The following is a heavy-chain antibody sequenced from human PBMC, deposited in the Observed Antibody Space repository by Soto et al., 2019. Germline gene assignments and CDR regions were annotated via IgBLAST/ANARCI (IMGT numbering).Heavy chain of an antibody. CDR3: WRNDGDDSTNF. Sequence: QVQLIQSAPEVKRPGASVRVSCRASGYTFTSYGLNWVRRAPGQGLEWMGRIASHDGSTVSAQSYQCGLTLTRDTFTNTAYLELGALTSDDTGLYFCWRNDGDDSTNFWGQGTLVTVSS. V-gene: IGHV1-18*04. CDR2: IASHDGST. CDR1: GYTFTSYG. J-gene: IGHJ4*02. D-gene: IGHD3-22*01.